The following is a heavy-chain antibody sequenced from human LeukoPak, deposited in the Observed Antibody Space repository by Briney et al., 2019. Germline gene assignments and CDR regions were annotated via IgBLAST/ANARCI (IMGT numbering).Heavy chain of an antibody. J-gene: IGHJ4*02. CDR1: GDSISSNFY. CDR3: ARVEGSGYSYGYDY. CDR2: IHHTGST. Sequence: PSETLSLTCTVSGDSISSNFYWGWLRQPPGKGLQWIGIIHHTGSTFYSPSLKSRLTISLDTSQNQFSLRLKSVTAADTAVYYCARVEGSGYSYGYDYWGRATLVTVTS. D-gene: IGHD5-18*01. V-gene: IGHV4-38-2*02.